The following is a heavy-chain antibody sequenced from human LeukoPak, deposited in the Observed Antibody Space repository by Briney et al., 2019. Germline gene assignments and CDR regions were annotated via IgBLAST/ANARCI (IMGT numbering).Heavy chain of an antibody. CDR2: INPSGDST. D-gene: IGHD6-19*01. CDR1: GYTFTSYY. Sequence: ASVKVSCKASGYTFTSYYMHWVRQAPGQGLEWMGIINPSGDSTTYAQKFQGRVTMTRDTSTSTVYMELSSLRSEDTAVYYCARAWGDSSGWYGPDYWGQGTLVTVSS. V-gene: IGHV1-46*01. CDR3: ARAWGDSSGWYGPDY. J-gene: IGHJ4*02.